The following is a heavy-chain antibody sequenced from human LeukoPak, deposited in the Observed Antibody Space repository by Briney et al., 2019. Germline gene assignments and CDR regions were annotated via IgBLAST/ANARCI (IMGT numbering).Heavy chain of an antibody. CDR1: GFRFSDAA. CDR3: AKDIELSI. Sequence: GGSLRLSCAASGFRFSDAAMTWVRQAPGKGLEWVSLIGSVGHSTYYGDSVKRRFTISRDNSKNTPSLQMNSLRVEDTAIYYCAKDIELSILGLGTMVTVSS. CDR2: IGSVGHST. J-gene: IGHJ3*02. D-gene: IGHD3-16*02. V-gene: IGHV3-23*01.